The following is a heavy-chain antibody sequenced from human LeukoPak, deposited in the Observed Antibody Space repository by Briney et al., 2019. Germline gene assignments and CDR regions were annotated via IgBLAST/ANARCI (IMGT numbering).Heavy chain of an antibody. CDR3: TTYRSGHY. J-gene: IGHJ4*02. CDR1: GFTFSDSD. V-gene: IGHV3-73*01. CDR2: ITTKRSNYAT. Sequence: PGGSLRLSCAASGFTFSDSDIHWVRQASGKGMEWDGRITTKRSNYATAYTASVKGRFTISRHDSENTAYLQMNSLKTEDTALYYCTTYRSGHYWGQGTLVTVSS. D-gene: IGHD6-19*01.